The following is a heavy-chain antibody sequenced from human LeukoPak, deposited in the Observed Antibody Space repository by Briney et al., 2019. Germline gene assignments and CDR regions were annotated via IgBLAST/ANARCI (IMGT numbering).Heavy chain of an antibody. D-gene: IGHD4-17*01. CDR2: INHSGST. CDR3: ARAGDYGDYGDFDY. Sequence: SETLSLTCAVYGGSFSGYYWSWIRQPPGKGLEWIGEINHSGSTNYNPSLKSRVTISVDTSKNQFSLKLNSVTAADTAVYYCARAGDYGDYGDFDYWGQGTLVTVSS. V-gene: IGHV4-34*01. J-gene: IGHJ4*02. CDR1: GGSFSGYY.